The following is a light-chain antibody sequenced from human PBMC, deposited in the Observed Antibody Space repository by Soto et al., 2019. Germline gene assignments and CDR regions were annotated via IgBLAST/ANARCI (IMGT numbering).Light chain of an antibody. V-gene: IGKV3D-20*02. CDR1: QSVSSSY. CDR2: GAS. J-gene: IGKJ4*01. CDR3: QQRSNWPLT. Sequence: EIVLTPSPGTLSLSPVERATLSCRASQSVSSSYLAWYQQKPGQAPRLLIYGASSRATGIQDRFSGSGSGTDFTLTISRLEPEEFAVYDCQQRSNWPLTFGGGTKGDIK.